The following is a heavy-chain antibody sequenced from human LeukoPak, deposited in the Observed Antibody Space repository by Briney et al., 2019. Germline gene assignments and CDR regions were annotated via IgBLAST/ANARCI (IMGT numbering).Heavy chain of an antibody. Sequence: ASETLSLTCAVYGGSFSGYYWSWIRQPPGKGLEWIGEINHSGSTKYSPSLKSRVTISVDTSKNHFSLKLSSVTAADTAVYYCARHDNNGWFVDYWGQGTLVTVSS. CDR1: GGSFSGYY. V-gene: IGHV4-34*01. CDR2: INHSGST. J-gene: IGHJ4*02. CDR3: ARHDNNGWFVDY. D-gene: IGHD6-19*01.